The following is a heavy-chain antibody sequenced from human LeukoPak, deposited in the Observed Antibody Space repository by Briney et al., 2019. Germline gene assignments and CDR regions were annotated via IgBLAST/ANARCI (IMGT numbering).Heavy chain of an antibody. D-gene: IGHD3-10*01. CDR1: GGSLSSGGYS. CDR2: IYHSGST. CDR3: AGSRGRYYFDY. V-gene: IGHV4-30-2*01. J-gene: IGHJ4*02. Sequence: SETLSLTCAVSGGSLSSGGYSWSWIRQPPGTGLEWIGYIYHSGSTYYNPSLKSRVTISVDRSKNQFSLKLSSVTAADTAVYYCAGSRGRYYFDYWGQGTLVTVSS.